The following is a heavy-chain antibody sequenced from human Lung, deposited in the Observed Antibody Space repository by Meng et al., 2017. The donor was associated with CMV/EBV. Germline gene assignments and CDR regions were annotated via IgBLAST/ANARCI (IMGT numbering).Heavy chain of an antibody. D-gene: IGHD2-2*02. J-gene: IGHJ6*02. CDR2: INPNSGGT. CDR3: ARACSSTSCYTYYYYYYGMDV. CDR1: GYTFTGYY. Sequence: ASVKVSCKASGYTFTGYYMHWVRQAPGQGLEWMGWINPNSGGTNYAQKFQGRVTMTRDTSISTAYMELSRLRSDDTAVYYCARACSSTSCYTYYYYYYGMDVWGQGTXVTVSS. V-gene: IGHV1-2*02.